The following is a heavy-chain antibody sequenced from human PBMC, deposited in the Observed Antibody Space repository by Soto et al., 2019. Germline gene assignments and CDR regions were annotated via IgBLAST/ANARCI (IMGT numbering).Heavy chain of an antibody. D-gene: IGHD3-16*01. V-gene: IGHV1-8*01. CDR2: MNPNSGNT. Sequence: QVQLVQSGAEVKKPGASVKVSCKASGYTFTSYDINWVRQATGQGLEWMGWMNPNSGNTGYAQKFQGRVTMTRNTPITTAYMDLSSLRSEDTAVYYSPRCLESSSPLDPWGQGTLVTVSS. CDR3: PRCLESSSPLDP. J-gene: IGHJ5*02. CDR1: GYTFTSYD.